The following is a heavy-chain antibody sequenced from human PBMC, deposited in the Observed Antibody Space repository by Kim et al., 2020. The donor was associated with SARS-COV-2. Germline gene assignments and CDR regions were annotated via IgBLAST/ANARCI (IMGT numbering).Heavy chain of an antibody. J-gene: IGHJ4*02. Sequence: GGSLRLSCAASGFTFSSYSMNWVRQAPGKGLEWVSSISSSSSCIYYADSVKGRFTISRDNAKNSLYLQMNSLRAEDTAVYYCAREPTYSSSWYNWGQGTLVTVSS. CDR3: AREPTYSSSWYN. D-gene: IGHD6-13*01. CDR2: ISSSSSCI. V-gene: IGHV3-21*01. CDR1: GFTFSSYS.